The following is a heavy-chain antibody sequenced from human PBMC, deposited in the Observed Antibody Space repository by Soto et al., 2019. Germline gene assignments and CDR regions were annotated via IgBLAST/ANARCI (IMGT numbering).Heavy chain of an antibody. CDR1: GGTFSSYA. J-gene: IGHJ6*02. CDR3: ARGYCSGGSCYSVAYYYYYGMDV. V-gene: IGHV1-69*01. CDR2: IIPIFGTA. D-gene: IGHD2-15*01. Sequence: QVQLVQSGAEVKKPGSSVKVSCKASGGTFSSYAISWVRQAPGQGLEWMGGIIPIFGTANYAQKFQGRVTITADESTSTAYMELSSLRCEDTAVYYCARGYCSGGSCYSVAYYYYYGMDVWGQGTTVTVSS.